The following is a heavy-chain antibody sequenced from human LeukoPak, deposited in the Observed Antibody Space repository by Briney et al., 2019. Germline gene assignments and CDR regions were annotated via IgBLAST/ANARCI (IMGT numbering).Heavy chain of an antibody. D-gene: IGHD4-17*01. CDR2: IYYSGST. V-gene: IGHV4-59*02. CDR1: GGSVSSYY. Sequence: KPSETLSLTCIVSGGSVSSYYWSWLRQPPGKGLEWIGYIYYSGSTNYNPSLKSRVTISVDTSKNQFSLKLSSVTAADTAVYYCARTSRTDYGDFDLWGRGTVVSVSS. J-gene: IGHJ1*01. CDR3: ARTSRTDYGDFDL.